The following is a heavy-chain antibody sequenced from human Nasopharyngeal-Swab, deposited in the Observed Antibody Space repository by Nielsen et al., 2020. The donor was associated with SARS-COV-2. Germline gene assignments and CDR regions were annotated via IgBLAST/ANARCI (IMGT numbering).Heavy chain of an antibody. J-gene: IGHJ3*02. CDR3: ARDMSLPRTYWSSDALDM. V-gene: IGHV3-30-3*01. CDR1: GFAFSHHI. D-gene: IGHD2-8*02. CDR2: ISDDGDKK. Sequence: GESLKISCAYSGFAFSHHIMHWIRQAPGKGLEWVAVISDDGDKKYYADSVKGRFTVSRDNSMSTLFLQMNSLRLDDTAVYFCARDMSLPRTYWSSDALDMWGRGTVVTISS.